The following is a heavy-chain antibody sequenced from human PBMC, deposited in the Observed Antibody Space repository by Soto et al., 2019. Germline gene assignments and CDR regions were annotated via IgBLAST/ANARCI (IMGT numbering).Heavy chain of an antibody. V-gene: IGHV1-69*13. J-gene: IGHJ6*02. CDR2: IIPIFGTA. CDR1: GGTFSSYA. Sequence: GASVKVSCKASGGTFSSYAISWVRQAPGQGLEWMGGIIPIFGTANYAQKFQGRVTITADESTSTAYMELSSLRSGDTAVYYCARVRVVRDLAYYYYGMDVWGQGTTVTVSS. CDR3: ARVRVVRDLAYYYYGMDV. D-gene: IGHD3-3*01.